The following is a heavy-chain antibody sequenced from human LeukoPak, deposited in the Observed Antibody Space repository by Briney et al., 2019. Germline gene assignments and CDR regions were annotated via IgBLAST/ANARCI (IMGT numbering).Heavy chain of an antibody. J-gene: IGHJ6*02. Sequence: GGSLRLSCAASGFTFSNYGMHWVRQAPGKGLEWVAVISYDGSNKYYADSVKGRFTISRDNSKNTLYLQMNSLRAEDTAVYYCAKDPSIAAAGTYYYYGMDVWGQGTTVTVSS. V-gene: IGHV3-30*18. D-gene: IGHD6-13*01. CDR2: ISYDGSNK. CDR1: GFTFSNYG. CDR3: AKDPSIAAAGTYYYYGMDV.